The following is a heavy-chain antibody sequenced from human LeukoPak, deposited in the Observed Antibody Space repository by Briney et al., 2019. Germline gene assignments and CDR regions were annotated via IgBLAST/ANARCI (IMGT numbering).Heavy chain of an antibody. Sequence: ASVKVSCKASGYTFTSYAMHWVRQAPGQRLEWMGWINAGNGNTKYSQKFQGRVTITRDTSASTAYMEPSSLRSEDTAVYYCARDWADGDYGVDYWGQGTLITVSS. D-gene: IGHD4-17*01. V-gene: IGHV1-3*01. CDR1: GYTFTSYA. CDR3: ARDWADGDYGVDY. J-gene: IGHJ4*02. CDR2: INAGNGNT.